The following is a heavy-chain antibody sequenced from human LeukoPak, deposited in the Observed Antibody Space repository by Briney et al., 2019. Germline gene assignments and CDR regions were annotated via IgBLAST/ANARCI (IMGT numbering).Heavy chain of an antibody. CDR1: GGTFSSYA. CDR2: IIPIFGRA. CDR3: ARRYHDFWSGYYLNYYYYYYMDV. J-gene: IGHJ6*03. V-gene: IGHV1-69*13. Sequence: ASVKVSCKASGGTFSSYAISWVRQAPGQGLEWMGGIIPIFGRANYAQKFQGRVTITADESTSTAYMELSSLRSEDTAVYYCARRYHDFWSGYYLNYYYYYYMDVWGKGTTVTVSS. D-gene: IGHD3-3*01.